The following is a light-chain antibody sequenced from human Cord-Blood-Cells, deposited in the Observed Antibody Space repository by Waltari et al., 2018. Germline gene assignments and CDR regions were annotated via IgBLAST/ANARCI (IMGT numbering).Light chain of an antibody. Sequence: QSVLTQPPSASGTHGQRVTLSCSDSSSNIGSNTVHWYQQLPGTAPKLLIYSNNQRPSGVPDRFSGSKSGTSASLAISGLQSEDEADYYCAAWDDSLNGYVFGTGTKVTVL. J-gene: IGLJ1*01. CDR1: SSNIGSNT. CDR3: AAWDDSLNGYV. V-gene: IGLV1-44*01. CDR2: SNN.